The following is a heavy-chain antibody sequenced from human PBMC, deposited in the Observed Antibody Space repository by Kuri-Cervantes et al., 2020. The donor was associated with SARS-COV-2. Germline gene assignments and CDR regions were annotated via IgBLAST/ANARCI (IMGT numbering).Heavy chain of an antibody. CDR3: ARSQGYCTANSCSWNWFDP. CDR2: IIPTFDTA. J-gene: IGHJ5*02. V-gene: IGHV1-69*13. D-gene: IGHD2-8*02. CDR1: GGTFSSYS. Sequence: SVKVSCKASGGTFSSYSVNWGRQAPGQGLEWMGRIIPTFDTATYAQKFQGSVTFTADESSSTAYMEVNSLTSEDTAVYFCARSQGYCTANSCSWNWFDPWGQGTQVTVSS.